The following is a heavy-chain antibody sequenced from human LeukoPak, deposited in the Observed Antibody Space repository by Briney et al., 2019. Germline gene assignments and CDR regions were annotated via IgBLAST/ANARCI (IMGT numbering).Heavy chain of an antibody. Sequence: GGSLRLSCAASQFGFSSYWMSWVRQAPGKGLEWVANIKRDGSEEYYVDSVKGRFTISRDNAKNSLYLQMNSLRTEDTAVYYCARRSGPIDYWGQGTLVTVSS. J-gene: IGHJ4*02. V-gene: IGHV3-7*05. CDR2: IKRDGSEE. D-gene: IGHD2-8*02. CDR1: QFGFSSYW. CDR3: ARRSGPIDY.